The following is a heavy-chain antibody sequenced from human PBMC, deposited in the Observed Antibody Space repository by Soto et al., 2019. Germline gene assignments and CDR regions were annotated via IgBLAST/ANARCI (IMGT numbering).Heavy chain of an antibody. CDR1: GGSISSYY. J-gene: IGHJ4*02. D-gene: IGHD6-19*01. CDR2: IYTSGST. CDR3: VRDGSTGWHFDS. V-gene: IGHV4-4*07. Sequence: LSLTCTVSGGSISSYYWSWIRQPAGKGLEWIGRIYTSGSTNYNPSLKSRVTMSVDTSKNQFSLKLSSVTAEDTAVYYCVRDGSTGWHFDSWGQGTLVTVSS.